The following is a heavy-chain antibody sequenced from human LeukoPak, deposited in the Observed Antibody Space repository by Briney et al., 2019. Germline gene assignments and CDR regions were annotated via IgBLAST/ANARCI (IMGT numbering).Heavy chain of an antibody. D-gene: IGHD2-15*01. J-gene: IGHJ4*02. Sequence: GGSLRLSCAASGFTFSSFEMHWVRQALGKGLEWVSYISSRGTTIYYAESVKGRFTISRDNAKNSLYLQMNTLRAEDTAVYYCTRDSSYSLDYWGQGTLVTVSS. CDR1: GFTFSSFE. CDR3: TRDSSYSLDY. CDR2: ISSRGTTI. V-gene: IGHV3-48*03.